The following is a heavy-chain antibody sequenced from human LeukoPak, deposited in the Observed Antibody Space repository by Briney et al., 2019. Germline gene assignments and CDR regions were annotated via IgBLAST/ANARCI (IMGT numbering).Heavy chain of an antibody. D-gene: IGHD6-6*01. J-gene: IGHJ4*02. CDR3: ARERSYSSSSDFDY. CDR1: GYTFTSYD. V-gene: IGHV1-8*01. Sequence: ASVKVSCKASGYTFTSYDINWVRQATGQGLEWMGWMNPNSGNTGYAQKFQGRVTMTRNTSISTAYMELSSLRPEDTAVYYCARERSYSSSSDFDYWGQGTLVTVSS. CDR2: MNPNSGNT.